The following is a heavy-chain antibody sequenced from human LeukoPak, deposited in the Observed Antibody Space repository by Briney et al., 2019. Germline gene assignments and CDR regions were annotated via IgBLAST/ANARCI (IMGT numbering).Heavy chain of an antibody. Sequence: SETLSLTCAVYGGSFSGYYWSWIRQPPGKGLEWIGEINHSGSTNHNPSLKSRVTISVDTSKNQFSLKLSSVTAADTAVYYCARGRYYYGSGSYSDYWGQGTLVTVSS. CDR1: GGSFSGYY. V-gene: IGHV4-34*01. J-gene: IGHJ4*02. CDR2: INHSGST. D-gene: IGHD3-10*01. CDR3: ARGRYYYGSGSYSDY.